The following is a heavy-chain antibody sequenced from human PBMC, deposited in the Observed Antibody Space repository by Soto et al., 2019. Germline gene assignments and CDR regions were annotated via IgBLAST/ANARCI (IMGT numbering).Heavy chain of an antibody. CDR3: ARVGGDDFGDSGGFDY. D-gene: IGHD4-17*01. J-gene: IGHJ4*02. CDR2: IYSSGRT. V-gene: IGHV4-59*01. Sequence: SETLSLTCTVSGGSIRDYFWTWIRQPPGKVLEWIGYIYSSGRTNYNPPLKSRVSISVDTSKNHFSLQLRSVTAADTAVYYCARVGGDDFGDSGGFDYWGQGILVTVSS. CDR1: GGSIRDYF.